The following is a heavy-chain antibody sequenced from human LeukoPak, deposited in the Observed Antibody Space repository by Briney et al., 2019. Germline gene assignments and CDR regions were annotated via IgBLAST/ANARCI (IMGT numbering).Heavy chain of an antibody. CDR2: IKQDGTEK. J-gene: IGHJ4*02. D-gene: IGHD3-10*01. V-gene: IGHV3-7*01. Sequence: GGSLRLSCAASGFTFSNYWMTWVRQAPGKGLEWVANIKQDGTEKYYVDSVRGRFTISRDNAKNSLYLQMNSLRVEDTAVYYCAKVAKYYYGSETYYFFEHWGQGTPVTASS. CDR3: AKVAKYYYGSETYYFFEH. CDR1: GFTFSNYW.